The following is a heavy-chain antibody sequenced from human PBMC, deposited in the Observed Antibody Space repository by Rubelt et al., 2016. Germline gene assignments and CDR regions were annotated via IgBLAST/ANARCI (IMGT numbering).Heavy chain of an antibody. CDR1: GYTFTSYA. D-gene: IGHD6-13*01. Sequence: QVQLVQSGAEVKKPGASVKVSCKASGYTFTSYAMHWVRQAPGQRLEWMGWINAGNGNTKYSQKFQGRVRITRDTSAITAYMELSSLRSEDTAVYYCARGLGLGYSSSWFNWFDPWGQGTLVTVSS. CDR3: ARGLGLGYSSSWFNWFDP. CDR2: INAGNGNT. J-gene: IGHJ5*02. V-gene: IGHV1-3*01.